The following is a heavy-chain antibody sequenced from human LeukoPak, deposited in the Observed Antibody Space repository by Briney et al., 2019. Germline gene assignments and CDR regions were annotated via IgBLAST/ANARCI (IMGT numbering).Heavy chain of an antibody. D-gene: IGHD4-17*01. CDR3: ARDTNGDGWFDP. CDR1: GFTFSSYG. CDR2: IWYDGSNK. Sequence: AGGSLRLSCAASGFTFSSYGMHWVRQAPGKGLEWVAVIWYDGSNKYYADSVKGRFTISRDNSKNTLYLQMNSLRAEDTSVYYCARDTNGDGWFDPWGQGTLVTVSS. J-gene: IGHJ5*02. V-gene: IGHV3-33*01.